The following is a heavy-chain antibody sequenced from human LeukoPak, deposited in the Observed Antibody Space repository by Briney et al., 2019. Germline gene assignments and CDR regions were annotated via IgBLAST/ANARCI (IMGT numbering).Heavy chain of an antibody. CDR3: ARGGSLWFGEKGFDP. J-gene: IGHJ5*02. D-gene: IGHD3-10*01. V-gene: IGHV1-8*01. CDR2: MNPNSGNT. CDR1: GYTFTSYD. Sequence: ASVKVSCKASGYTFTSYDINWVRQATGQGLEWMGWMNPNSGNTGYAQKFQGRVTMTRNTSISTAYMELSSLRSEDTAVYYCARGGSLWFGEKGFDPWGQGTLVTVSS.